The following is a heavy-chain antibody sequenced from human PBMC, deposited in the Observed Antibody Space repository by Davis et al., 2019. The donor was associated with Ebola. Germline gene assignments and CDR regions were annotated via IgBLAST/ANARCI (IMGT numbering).Heavy chain of an antibody. Sequence: SQTLSLTCAISGDSVSGNSVAWNWLRQSPSRGLEWLGRTYYRSKWYNDYAVSVKSRITITPDTSKNQFSLQLNSVTPEDTAVYYCARDQSIAVAGPRGWFDPWGQGTLVTVSS. V-gene: IGHV6-1*01. D-gene: IGHD6-19*01. CDR1: GDSVSGNSVA. CDR2: TYYRSKWYN. J-gene: IGHJ5*02. CDR3: ARDQSIAVAGPRGWFDP.